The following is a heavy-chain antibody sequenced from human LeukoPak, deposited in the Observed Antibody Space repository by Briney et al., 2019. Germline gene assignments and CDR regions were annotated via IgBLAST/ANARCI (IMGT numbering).Heavy chain of an antibody. CDR2: ISAYNGNT. J-gene: IGHJ5*02. CDR1: GYTFTTYG. V-gene: IGHV1-18*01. Sequence: ASVKVSCKASGYTFTTYGISWVRQAPGQGLEWMGWISAYNGNTNYAQKLQGRVTMTTDASTSTAYMELRSLRYDDTAVSYCARDLIAVRPNWFDPWGQGTLVTVSS. CDR3: ARDLIAVRPNWFDP. D-gene: IGHD6-6*01.